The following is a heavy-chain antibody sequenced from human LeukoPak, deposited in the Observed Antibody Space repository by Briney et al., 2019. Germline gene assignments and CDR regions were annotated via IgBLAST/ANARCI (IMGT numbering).Heavy chain of an antibody. Sequence: GGSLRLSCAASGFNFRNFWMGWVRQAPGKGLEGVANINQDGSEKYYVGSVQGRFTISRDNAQNSLILQMNSLRAEDTAVYYCSKDASGWSRDWGQGTLVTVSS. V-gene: IGHV3-7*01. CDR1: GFNFRNFW. D-gene: IGHD6-19*01. J-gene: IGHJ4*02. CDR3: SKDASGWSRD. CDR2: INQDGSEK.